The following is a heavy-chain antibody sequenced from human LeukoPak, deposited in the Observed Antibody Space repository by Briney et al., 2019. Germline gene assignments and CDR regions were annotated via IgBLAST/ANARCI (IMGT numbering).Heavy chain of an antibody. Sequence: PGGSLRLSCAASGSTFSSYWMSWVRQAPGKGLEWVANIKQDGSEKYYVDSVKGRFTISRDNAKNSLYLQMNSLRAEDTAVYYCARNMITFGGVIFVWGQGALVTVSS. CDR2: IKQDGSEK. CDR1: GSTFSSYW. V-gene: IGHV3-7*01. CDR3: ARNMITFGGVIFV. J-gene: IGHJ4*02. D-gene: IGHD3-16*02.